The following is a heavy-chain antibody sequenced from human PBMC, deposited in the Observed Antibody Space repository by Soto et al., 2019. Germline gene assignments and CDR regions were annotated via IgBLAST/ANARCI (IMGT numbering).Heavy chain of an antibody. J-gene: IGHJ3*01. V-gene: IGHV4-59*01. CDR1: LGAISSYY. D-gene: IGHD3-10*01. CDR2: IYYSGST. CDR3: ARVWGGAFDF. Sequence: SETLSLTCSVSLGAISSYYWSWIRQPPGKGLEWIGYIYYSGSTNYNPSLKSRVTISVDTSKNQFSLKLSSVTAADTAVYYCARVWGGAFDFWGRGTMVT.